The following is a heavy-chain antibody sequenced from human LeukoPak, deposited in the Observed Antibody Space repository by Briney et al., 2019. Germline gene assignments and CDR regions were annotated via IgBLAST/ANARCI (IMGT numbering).Heavy chain of an antibody. Sequence: GESLKISFKGSGYSFTSYWIGWVRPMPGKGLEWMGIIYPGDSDTRYSPSFQGQVTISADKSISTAYLQWSSLKASDTAMYYCARHGGIAVAGLKDAFDIWGQGTMVTVSS. CDR2: IYPGDSDT. D-gene: IGHD6-19*01. CDR1: GYSFTSYW. J-gene: IGHJ3*02. V-gene: IGHV5-51*01. CDR3: ARHGGIAVAGLKDAFDI.